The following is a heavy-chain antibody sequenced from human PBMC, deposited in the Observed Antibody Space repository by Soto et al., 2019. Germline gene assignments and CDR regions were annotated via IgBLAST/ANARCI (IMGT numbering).Heavy chain of an antibody. CDR2: ISYAGSNK. CDR1: GFTFSSYA. V-gene: IGHV3-30-3*01. J-gene: IGHJ4*02. D-gene: IGHD2-15*01. Sequence: QVQLVESGGGVVQPGRSLRLSCAASGFTFSSYAMNWVRQAPGKGLEWVAVISYAGSNKYYADSVKGRFTISRDNSKNTLYLQMDSPRAEDTAVYYCASSIPCSGGRGYHPGGQGTLVTVSS. CDR3: ASSIPCSGGRGYHP.